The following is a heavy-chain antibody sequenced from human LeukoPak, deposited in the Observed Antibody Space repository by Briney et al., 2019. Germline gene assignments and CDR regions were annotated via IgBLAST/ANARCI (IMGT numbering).Heavy chain of an antibody. CDR3: ARKNYDNSGYFHH. CDR2: ISSSGNTI. CDR1: GFTVSSYE. V-gene: IGHV3-48*03. J-gene: IGHJ1*01. D-gene: IGHD3-22*01. Sequence: PGGSLRLSCAASGFTVSSYEMNWVRQAPGKGLEWVSYISSSGNTIYYADSVKGRFTISRDNAKNSLYLQMNSLSAEDTAVYYCARKNYDNSGYFHHWGQGTLVTVSS.